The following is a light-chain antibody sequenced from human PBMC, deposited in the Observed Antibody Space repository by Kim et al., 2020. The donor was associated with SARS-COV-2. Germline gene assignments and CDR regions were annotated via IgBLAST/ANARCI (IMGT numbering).Light chain of an antibody. CDR1: QGVSSY. CDR3: QQYNNWPVYS. V-gene: IGKV3-15*01. J-gene: IGKJ2*01. CDR2: GAF. Sequence: IVMTQSPATLSVSPGERATLSCRASQGVSSYLAWYHQKPGQAHRLLIYGAFTRATGIPARFSASGSGTEFTLTISSLHSEDFALYYCQQYNNWPVYSFGQGTKLEI.